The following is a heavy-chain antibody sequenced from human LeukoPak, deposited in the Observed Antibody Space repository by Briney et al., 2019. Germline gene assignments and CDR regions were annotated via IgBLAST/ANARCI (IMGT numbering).Heavy chain of an antibody. D-gene: IGHD3-10*01. CDR3: ARVGEVRGVTRFDY. Sequence: GASVKVSCKASGYTFTSYAMHWVRQAPGQRLEWMGWINAGNGNTKYSQKFQGRVTITRDTSASTAYMELSSLRSEDTAVYYCARVGEVRGVTRFDYWGQGTLVTVSS. CDR1: GYTFTSYA. J-gene: IGHJ4*02. CDR2: INAGNGNT. V-gene: IGHV1-3*01.